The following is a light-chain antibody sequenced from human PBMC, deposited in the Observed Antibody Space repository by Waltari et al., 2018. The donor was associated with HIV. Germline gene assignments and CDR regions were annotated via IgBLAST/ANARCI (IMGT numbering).Light chain of an antibody. V-gene: IGLV3-10*01. J-gene: IGLJ3*02. Sequence: SYELTQPPSVSVSPGQTARITCSGDESPNKYVYWYQQKSGQAPVLVIYEDTKRPSGIPWRFSGSSSETMATLTISGALMEDEADYYCYSTYSTSHQRVFGGGTKLTVL. CDR1: ESPNKY. CDR3: YSTYSTSHQRV. CDR2: EDT.